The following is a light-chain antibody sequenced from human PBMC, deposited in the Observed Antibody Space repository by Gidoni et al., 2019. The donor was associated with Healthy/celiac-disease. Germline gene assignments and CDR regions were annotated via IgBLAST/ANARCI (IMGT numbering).Light chain of an antibody. Sequence: QSALTHPASVSGSPGQSITISCTGTSSDVGSYNLVSWYQQHPGKAPKLMIYEGSKRPSGVSNRFSGSKSGNTASLTISGLQAEDEADYYCCSYAGSSTSHVVFGGGTKLTVL. CDR2: EGS. J-gene: IGLJ2*01. CDR3: CSYAGSSTSHVV. CDR1: SSDVGSYNL. V-gene: IGLV2-23*01.